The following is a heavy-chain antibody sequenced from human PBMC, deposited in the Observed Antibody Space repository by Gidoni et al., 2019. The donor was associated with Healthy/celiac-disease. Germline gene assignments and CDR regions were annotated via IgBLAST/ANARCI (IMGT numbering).Heavy chain of an antibody. CDR2: INSDGSST. CDR3: ARAERKWEVLEFDY. Sequence: SLRLSCAASGFTFSNFWMHWVRQVPGKGLVWVSRINSDGSSTSYADSVNGRFTISRDNAKNTLYLQMNSLRAEDTGVYYCARAERKWEVLEFDYWGQGTLATVSS. V-gene: IGHV3-74*01. CDR1: GFTFSNFW. J-gene: IGHJ4*02. D-gene: IGHD1-26*01.